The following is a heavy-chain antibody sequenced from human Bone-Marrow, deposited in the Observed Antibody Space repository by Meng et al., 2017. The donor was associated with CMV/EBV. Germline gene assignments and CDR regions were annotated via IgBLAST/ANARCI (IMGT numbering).Heavy chain of an antibody. J-gene: IGHJ4*02. Sequence: GGSLRLSCAASEFTFRNYAMSWVRQAPGKGLEWVSVIYSVGRRTYYADSVKGRFTISRDISRNTLYLKMSSLRAEDTAIYYCAKGTPFCVSSSCPSDYWGPGTLVTVSS. CDR3: AKGTPFCVSSSCPSDY. CDR2: IYSVGRRT. D-gene: IGHD2-2*01. CDR1: EFTFRNYA. V-gene: IGHV3-23*03.